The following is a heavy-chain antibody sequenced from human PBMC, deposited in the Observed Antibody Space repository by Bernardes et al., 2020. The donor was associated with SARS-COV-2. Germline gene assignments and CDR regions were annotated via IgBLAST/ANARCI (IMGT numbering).Heavy chain of an antibody. CDR2: ISGSGGST. D-gene: IGHD3-10*01. V-gene: IGHV3-23*01. J-gene: IGHJ4*02. CDR1: GFTFSSYA. Sequence: GSLRLSCAASGFTFSSYAMSWVRQAPGKGLEWVSAISGSGGSTYYADSVKGRFTISRDNSKNTLYLQMNSLRAEDTAVYYCAKSPSLWFGELLPYYFDYWGQGTLVTVSS. CDR3: AKSPSLWFGELLPYYFDY.